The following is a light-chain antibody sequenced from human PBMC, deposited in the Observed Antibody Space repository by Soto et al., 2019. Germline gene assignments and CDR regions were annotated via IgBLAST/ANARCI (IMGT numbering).Light chain of an antibody. CDR3: SSYTSINTVV. V-gene: IGLV2-14*01. CDR1: SSDVGGHRY. Sequence: QSVLTQPASVSGSPGQSITISCTGTSSDVGGHRYVSWWQQHPGKVPKLMIYEVSNRPSGVSNRFSGSKSGNTASLTISGLQAEDEADYYCSSYTSINTVVFGGGTKLTVL. CDR2: EVS. J-gene: IGLJ2*01.